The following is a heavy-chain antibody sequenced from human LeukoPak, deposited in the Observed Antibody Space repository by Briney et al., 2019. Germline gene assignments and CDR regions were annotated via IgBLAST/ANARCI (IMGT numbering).Heavy chain of an antibody. CDR1: GFTFSNYA. Sequence: GGSLRLSCAASGFTFSNYAMSWVRRAPGKGLGWVSAITGSGGNTYYADSVKGRFTISRDNSKNTVFLQMNSLRAEDTAVYYCAKWGDYDVLTGYYVSDYWGQGTLVTVSS. CDR2: ITGSGGNT. D-gene: IGHD3-9*01. CDR3: AKWGDYDVLTGYYVSDY. V-gene: IGHV3-23*01. J-gene: IGHJ4*02.